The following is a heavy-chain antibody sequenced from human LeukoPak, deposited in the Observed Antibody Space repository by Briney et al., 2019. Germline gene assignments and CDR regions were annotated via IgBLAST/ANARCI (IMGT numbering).Heavy chain of an antibody. Sequence: SETLSLTCTVSGGSIDTTTYYWAWIRQPPGKGLGWIGSIFYNGKTYYNPSLDTRLTMSVDASERHFSLHLSSVTAADTAVYFCARQDARLNWFDPWGQGTLVTVSS. V-gene: IGHV4-39*01. CDR3: ARQDARLNWFDP. CDR2: IFYNGKT. J-gene: IGHJ5*02. CDR1: GGSIDTTTYY.